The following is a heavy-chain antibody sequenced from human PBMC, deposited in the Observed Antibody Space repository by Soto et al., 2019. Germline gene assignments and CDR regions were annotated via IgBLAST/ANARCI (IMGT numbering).Heavy chain of an antibody. Sequence: SDTLSLTCDVYGDTIIIDGSTWAWIRHPPGKALEWIGHTYHSGNPYYNPSLKSRVIISVDRSKNQFSLKVRSVTAADTAVYYCARDLWGYCGADCYPLDVWGQGTTVT. V-gene: IGHV4-30-2*01. J-gene: IGHJ6*02. CDR1: GDTIIIDGST. CDR2: TYHSGNP. CDR3: ARDLWGYCGADCYPLDV. D-gene: IGHD2-21*02.